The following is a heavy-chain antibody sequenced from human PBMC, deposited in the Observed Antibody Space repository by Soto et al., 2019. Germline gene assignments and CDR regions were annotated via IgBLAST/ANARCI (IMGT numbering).Heavy chain of an antibody. D-gene: IGHD3-10*01. V-gene: IGHV3-9*01. Sequence: PGGSLRLSCATSGFTFDDYAMHWVRQVPGKGLEWVSGISWNRENIAYADSVKGRFTISRDNANNSLYLQMNSLRAEDTALYYCANDYYYGSGSHRDACLVYWGQGTLVTVS. CDR3: ANDYYYGSGSHRDACLVY. CDR1: GFTFDDYA. J-gene: IGHJ4*02. CDR2: ISWNRENI.